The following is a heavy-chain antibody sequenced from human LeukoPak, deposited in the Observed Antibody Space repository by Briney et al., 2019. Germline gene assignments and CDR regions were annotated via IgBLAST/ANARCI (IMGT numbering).Heavy chain of an antibody. D-gene: IGHD3-3*01. V-gene: IGHV4-59*07. CDR1: GGSISRYY. CDR3: ARVWSGYDVFDI. Sequence: SDTLSLTCTVSGGSISRYYWSWIRQPPGKGLEWIGYIYYSGSTNYKPSLKSRVTISVDASKNQFSLKLRSVTAADTAVYYCARVWSGYDVFDIWGQGTMVTVSS. CDR2: IYYSGST. J-gene: IGHJ3*02.